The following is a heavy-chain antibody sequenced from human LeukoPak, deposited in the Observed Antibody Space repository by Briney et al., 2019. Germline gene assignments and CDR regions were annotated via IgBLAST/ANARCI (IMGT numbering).Heavy chain of an antibody. Sequence: GGSLRLSCGASGFTFSSYSMTWVRQAPGKGLEWVATIKEAGTETFYVDSVKGRFTISRDNAKNSLFLQMNSLRAEDTAVYFCATDDLINRGHYNIEDWGQGTLVTVFS. CDR1: GFTFSSYS. CDR3: ATDDLINRGHYNIED. D-gene: IGHD3-9*01. J-gene: IGHJ4*02. CDR2: IKEAGTET. V-gene: IGHV3-7*04.